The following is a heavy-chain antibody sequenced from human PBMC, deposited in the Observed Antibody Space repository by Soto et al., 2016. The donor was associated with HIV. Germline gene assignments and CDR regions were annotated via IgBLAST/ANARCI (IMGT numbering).Heavy chain of an antibody. CDR1: GYTFSRYG. D-gene: IGHD3-16*01. CDR3: ARDPPGGFGTFGGYTDV. Sequence: QVQLVQSGAEVKKTGASVTVSCKASGYTFSRYGISWVRQAPGQGLQWMGWISAYNGNTNYAQKFHGRVTMTKDTSTSTAYMELRSLRSDDTAVYYCARDPPGGFGTFGGYTDVWGEGTTVIVSS. J-gene: IGHJ6*03. V-gene: IGHV1-18*01. CDR2: ISAYNGNT.